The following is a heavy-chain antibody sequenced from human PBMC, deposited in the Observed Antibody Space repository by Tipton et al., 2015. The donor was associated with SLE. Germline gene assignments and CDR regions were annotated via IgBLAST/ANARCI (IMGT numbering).Heavy chain of an antibody. V-gene: IGHV4-59*01. CDR3: ARTFPYGGFDP. Sequence: TLSLTCSVSGGSISGSYWSWIRQPPRKGLEWIGYIYYSGSTNYNPSLKSRVTISVDTSKNQFSLKLSSVTAADTAVYYCARTFPYGGFDPWGQGTLVTVSS. CDR1: GGSISGSY. CDR2: IYYSGST. J-gene: IGHJ5*02. D-gene: IGHD4-23*01.